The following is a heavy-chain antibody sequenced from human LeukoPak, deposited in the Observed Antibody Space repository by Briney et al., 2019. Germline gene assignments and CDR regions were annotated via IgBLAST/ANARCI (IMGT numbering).Heavy chain of an antibody. Sequence: ASVKVSCKASGGTFSSYAISWVRQAPGQGLEWMGGIIPIFGTANYAQKFQGRVTITADESTSTAYMELRSLESDDTAVYYCARHTGSGSYYNRFINWFDPWGQGTLVTVSS. V-gene: IGHV1-69*13. CDR1: GGTFSSYA. CDR3: ARHTGSGSYYNRFINWFDP. CDR2: IIPIFGTA. J-gene: IGHJ5*02. D-gene: IGHD3-10*01.